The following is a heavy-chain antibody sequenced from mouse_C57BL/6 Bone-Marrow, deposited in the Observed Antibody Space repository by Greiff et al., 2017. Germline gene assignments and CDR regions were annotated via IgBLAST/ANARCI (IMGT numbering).Heavy chain of an antibody. J-gene: IGHJ3*01. Sequence: EVQLVESGGGLVQPGGSLKLSCAASGFTFSDYGMAWVRQAPRKGPEWVAFISNLAYSIYYADTVTGRFTISRENAKNTLYLEMSSLRSEDTAMYYCARRSDYGFAYWGQGTLVTVSA. CDR1: GFTFSDYG. V-gene: IGHV5-15*04. D-gene: IGHD2-4*01. CDR3: ARRSDYGFAY. CDR2: ISNLAYSI.